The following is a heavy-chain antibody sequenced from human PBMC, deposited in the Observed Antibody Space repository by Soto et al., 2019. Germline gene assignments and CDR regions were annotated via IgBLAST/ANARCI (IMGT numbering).Heavy chain of an antibody. CDR2: IYSDNNT. J-gene: IGHJ6*02. CDR3: ARHSSAMGV. Sequence: EVQLVETGGDLIQPGGSLRLSCAASGFTVSSDSMTWVRQAPGKGLEWISIIYSDNNTDYADSVKGRFSISRDTSKKILYLQMNSLRAEDPAEYYCARHSSAMGVWGQGTTVTVSS. V-gene: IGHV3-53*02. CDR1: GFTVSSDS.